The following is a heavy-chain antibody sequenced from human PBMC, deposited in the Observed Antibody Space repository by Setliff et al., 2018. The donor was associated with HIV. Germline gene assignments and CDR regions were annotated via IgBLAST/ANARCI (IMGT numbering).Heavy chain of an antibody. CDR1: GFTLSDQY. D-gene: IGHD6-19*01. J-gene: IGHJ4*02. CDR2: TRNKANSYTT. CDR3: ARARYSSGYYGSFDY. V-gene: IGHV3-72*01. Sequence: GGSLRLSCAASGFTLSDQYMDWVRQAPGKGLEWVGRTRNKANSYTTEYAASVKGRISIPRDDSKNSVYLQMNSLKTEDTAVYYCARARYSSGYYGSFDYWGQGTLVTVSS.